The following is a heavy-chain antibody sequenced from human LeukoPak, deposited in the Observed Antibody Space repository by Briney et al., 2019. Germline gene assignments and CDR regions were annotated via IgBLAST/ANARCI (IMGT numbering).Heavy chain of an antibody. CDR3: ARGTYYYDSSGYYYWFDP. D-gene: IGHD3-22*01. J-gene: IGHJ5*02. Sequence: PSQTLSLTCTVSGGSISSGDYYWSWIRQPPGKGLEWIGYIYYSGSTYYNPSLKSRVTISVDTSKNQFPLKLSSVTAADTAVYYCARGTYYYDSSGYYYWFDPWGQGTLVTVSS. CDR2: IYYSGST. V-gene: IGHV4-30-4*01. CDR1: GGSISSGDYY.